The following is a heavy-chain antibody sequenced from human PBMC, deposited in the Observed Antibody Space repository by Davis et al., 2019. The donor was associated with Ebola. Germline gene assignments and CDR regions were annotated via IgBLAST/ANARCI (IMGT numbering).Heavy chain of an antibody. Sequence: AASVKVSCKASGYTFTGYYMHWVRQAPGQGLEWMGRINPNSGGTNYAQKFQGRVTMTRDTSISTAYMELSSLRSDDTAVYYCARDKTLGVSAAGVLRLGFDPWGQGTLVTVSS. CDR2: INPNSGGT. CDR1: GYTFTGYY. D-gene: IGHD6-13*01. J-gene: IGHJ5*02. V-gene: IGHV1-2*06. CDR3: ARDKTLGVSAAGVLRLGFDP.